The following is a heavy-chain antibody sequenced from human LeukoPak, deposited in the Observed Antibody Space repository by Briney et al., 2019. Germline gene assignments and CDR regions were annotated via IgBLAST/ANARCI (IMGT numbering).Heavy chain of an antibody. CDR2: ISGSGGST. CDR3: AKDLSFGTDWPYFDS. V-gene: IGHV3-23*01. D-gene: IGHD3/OR15-3a*01. Sequence: PGGSLRLSCAASGFTFSSYAMSWVRQAPGKGLEWVSAISGSGGSTYYADSVKGRFTISRDNSKNTLYLQMNSLRPDDTAMYYCAKDLSFGTDWPYFDSRGQGTLVTVSS. J-gene: IGHJ4*02. CDR1: GFTFSSYA.